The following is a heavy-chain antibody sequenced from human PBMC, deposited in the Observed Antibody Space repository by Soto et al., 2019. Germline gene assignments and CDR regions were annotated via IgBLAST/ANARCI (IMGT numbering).Heavy chain of an antibody. CDR2: INHRGTS. D-gene: IGHD3-10*01. CDR1: GASFSDYY. CDR3: VRGGPRGLYYFDY. Sequence: PSETLSLTCAVYGASFSDYYWNWIRQSPGKGLEWIGQINHRGTSNYNPSLKSRVTISIDTSQNQFSLRLSSLTAADTAVYYCVRGGPRGLYYFDYWGQGTPVTVSS. V-gene: IGHV4-34*01. J-gene: IGHJ4*02.